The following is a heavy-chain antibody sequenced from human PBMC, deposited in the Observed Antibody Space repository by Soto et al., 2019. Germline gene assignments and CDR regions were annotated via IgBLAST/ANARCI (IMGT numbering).Heavy chain of an antibody. V-gene: IGHV3-23*01. Sequence: GCSLRLSSAASGFTFSSYAMSCVLQAPGKGLEWVSAVSGSGGSTYYADSVKGLFTLSRDNSKNTLYLQMNSLRGEDTAVDYRAKGSGKKYYDSSGYYHYFDYWGQGTLVAVSS. J-gene: IGHJ4*02. CDR3: AKGSGKKYYDSSGYYHYFDY. D-gene: IGHD3-22*01. CDR1: GFTFSSYA. CDR2: VSGSGGST.